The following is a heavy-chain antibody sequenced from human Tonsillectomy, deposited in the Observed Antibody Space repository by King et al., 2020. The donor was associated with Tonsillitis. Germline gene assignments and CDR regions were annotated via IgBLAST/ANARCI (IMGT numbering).Heavy chain of an antibody. CDR1: GFTVSSNY. CDR3: ARDRIAVAGTLDD. Sequence: VQLVESGGGLVQPGGSLRLFCEASGFTVSSNYMSWVRQAPGKGLEWVSVIYSGGSTYYADSVKGRFTISRDNSKNTLYLQMNSLRAEDTAVYYCARDRIAVAGTLDDWGQGHLVTVAS. V-gene: IGHV3-66*01. J-gene: IGHJ4*02. CDR2: IYSGGST. D-gene: IGHD6-19*01.